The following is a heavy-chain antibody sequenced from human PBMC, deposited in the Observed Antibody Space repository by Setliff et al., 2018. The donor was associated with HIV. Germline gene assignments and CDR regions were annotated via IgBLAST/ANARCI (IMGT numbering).Heavy chain of an antibody. J-gene: IGHJ4*02. V-gene: IGHV3-43*01. D-gene: IGHD6-6*01. Sequence: PGGSLRLSCAASGFTFDDYNMHWVRQTPGKGLEWISIISNDGGRTSYADSLKGRFTISRDNSKNSLYLQMHGLRNEDTALYYCVKNIGGYSSSSVFDYWGQGTLVTVSS. CDR2: ISNDGGRT. CDR1: GFTFDDYN. CDR3: VKNIGGYSSSSVFDY.